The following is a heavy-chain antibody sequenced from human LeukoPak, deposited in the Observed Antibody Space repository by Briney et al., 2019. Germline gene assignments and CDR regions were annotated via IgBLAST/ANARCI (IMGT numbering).Heavy chain of an antibody. Sequence: PGGSLRLSCAASGFTFTTHTMNWVRQAPGKGLEWVSSISSSSSYIYYADSAKGRFTISRDNAKNSLYLQMNSLRAEDTAVYYCARDKYGDYYFDYWGQGALVTVSS. D-gene: IGHD4-17*01. V-gene: IGHV3-21*01. CDR2: ISSSSSYI. CDR3: ARDKYGDYYFDY. J-gene: IGHJ4*02. CDR1: GFTFTTHT.